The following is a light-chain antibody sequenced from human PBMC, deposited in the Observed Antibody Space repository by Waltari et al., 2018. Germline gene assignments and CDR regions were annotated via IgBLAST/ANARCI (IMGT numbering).Light chain of an antibody. CDR2: DVS. V-gene: IGLV2-14*03. CDR3: SSYISSSTLEL. J-gene: IGLJ2*01. CDR1: SSDVGTYNY. Sequence: QSALTQPASVSGSPGQSITISCTGTSSDVGTYNYVSWYQQHSGKAPKLMIFDVSIRPSGVSNRFSGSKSGNTASLTISGLQAEDEADYYCSSYISSSTLELFGGGTSLTVL.